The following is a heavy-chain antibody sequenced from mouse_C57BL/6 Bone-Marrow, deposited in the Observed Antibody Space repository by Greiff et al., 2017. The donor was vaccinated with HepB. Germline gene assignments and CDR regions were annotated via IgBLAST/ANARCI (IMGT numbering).Heavy chain of an antibody. V-gene: IGHV1-63*01. CDR1: GYTFTNYW. D-gene: IGHD1-1*01. J-gene: IGHJ1*03. CDR2: IYPGGGYT. Sequence: QVQLKQSGAELVRPGTSVKMSCKASGYTFTNYWIGWAKQRPGHGLEWIGDIYPGGGYTNYNEKFKGKATLTADKSSSTSEDSAIYYCAREGERDGSRRDWYFDVWGTGTTVTVSS. CDR3: AREGERDGSRRDWYFDV.